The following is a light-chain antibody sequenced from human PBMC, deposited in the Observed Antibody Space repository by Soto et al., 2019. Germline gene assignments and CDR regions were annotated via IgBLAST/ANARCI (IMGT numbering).Light chain of an antibody. V-gene: IGLV2-23*01. J-gene: IGLJ2*01. Sequence: QSALTQPASVSGSPGQSITFSCTGTSSDVGSYNLVSWYQQHPGKAPKLMIYEGSKRPSGLSDRFSGSKSGNTASLTISGLQAEDEADYYCCSYAGSSTVVFGGGTKVTVL. CDR1: SSDVGSYNL. CDR2: EGS. CDR3: CSYAGSSTVV.